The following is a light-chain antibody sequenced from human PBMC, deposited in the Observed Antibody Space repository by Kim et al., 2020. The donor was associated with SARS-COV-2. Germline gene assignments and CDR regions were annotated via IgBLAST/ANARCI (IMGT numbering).Light chain of an antibody. Sequence: ASVGDRVTITCRAGQDFSDYFAWFQQKPGKAPKSLIYAASRLQSGVPSRFSGSGSGTEFTLTISNLQPEDFATYYCQQYKFYQWTFGQGTKVDIK. J-gene: IGKJ1*01. CDR3: QQYKFYQWT. CDR1: QDFSDY. CDR2: AAS. V-gene: IGKV1-16*01.